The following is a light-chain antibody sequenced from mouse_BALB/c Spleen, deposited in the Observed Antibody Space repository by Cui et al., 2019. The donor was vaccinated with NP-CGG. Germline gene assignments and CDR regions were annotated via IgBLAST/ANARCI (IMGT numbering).Light chain of an antibody. V-gene: IGLV1*01. CDR2: GTN. Sequence: AVVPQEFALTTSPGETVTLTCRSSTGTVTTSNYANWVQEKPDHLFTGLIGGTNNRAPGVPARFSGSLIGDKAALTITGAQTEDEAIYFCALWYSNHWVFGGGTKLTVL. CDR1: TGTVTTSNY. J-gene: IGLJ1*01. CDR3: ALWYSNHWV.